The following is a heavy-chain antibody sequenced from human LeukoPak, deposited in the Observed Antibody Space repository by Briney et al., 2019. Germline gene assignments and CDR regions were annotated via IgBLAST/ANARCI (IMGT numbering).Heavy chain of an antibody. V-gene: IGHV1-2*02. CDR3: AREVGADPRNFDY. CDR1: GYTFTDYY. CDR2: INPNSGGT. J-gene: IGHJ4*02. D-gene: IGHD1-26*01. Sequence: ASVKVSCKASGYTFTDYYMHWVRQAPGQGLEWMGWINPNSGGTNYAQKFQGRVTMTRDTSISTAYMELSSLRSDDTALYYCAREVGADPRNFDYWGQGTLVTVSS.